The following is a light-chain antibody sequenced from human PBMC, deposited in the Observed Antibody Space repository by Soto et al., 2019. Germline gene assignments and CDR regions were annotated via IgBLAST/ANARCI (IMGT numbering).Light chain of an antibody. CDR3: QQRSDWPLT. CDR1: QSVGSY. J-gene: IGKJ4*01. CDR2: GAS. Sequence: EIVLTQSPATLSLSLGDRATLSCRASQSVGSYLAWYQQKPGQAPRLLIYGASNRATGIPARFSGSGSGTDFTLTISRLQPEDFAVYYCQQRSDWPLTFGGGTKVDIK. V-gene: IGKV3-11*01.